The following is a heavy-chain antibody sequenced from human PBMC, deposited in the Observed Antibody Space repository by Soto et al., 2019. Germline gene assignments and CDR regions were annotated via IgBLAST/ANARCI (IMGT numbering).Heavy chain of an antibody. D-gene: IGHD4-17*01. CDR2: IHPSDSDS. CDR1: GYSFTSQW. CDR3: ARQMVTTFSFDH. Sequence: GESLKISCKGSGYSFTSQWIAWVRQMPGKGLEWVGIIHPSDSDSRYSQSFQGQVTFSVDKSINTAYLQWSSVKASDTAIYYCARQMVTTFSFDHWGQGTLVTVSS. V-gene: IGHV5-51*01. J-gene: IGHJ4*02.